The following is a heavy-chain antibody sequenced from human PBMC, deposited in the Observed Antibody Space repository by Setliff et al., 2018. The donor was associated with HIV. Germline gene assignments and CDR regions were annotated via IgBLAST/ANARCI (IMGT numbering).Heavy chain of an antibody. CDR2: IIPVFDTT. V-gene: IGHV1-69*13. D-gene: IGHD3-16*02. CDR3: AVGDYVWGSYRLDF. J-gene: IGHJ4*02. CDR1: GGTFSNYA. Sequence: EASVKVSCKASGGTFSNYAFSWVRLAPGQGLEWMGGIIPVFDTTNYEKKFRDRVTITADESTSTVYLELISLRSEDTAVYYCAVGDYVWGSYRLDFWGQGTLVTVSS.